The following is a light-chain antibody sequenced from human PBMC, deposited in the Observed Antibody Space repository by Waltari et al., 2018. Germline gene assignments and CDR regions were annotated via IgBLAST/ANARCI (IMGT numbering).Light chain of an antibody. CDR1: SSDVGAYNY. V-gene: IGLV2-11*01. CDR3: WSYAGRNTYV. Sequence: QSALTQPRSVSGSPGQSVAISCTGTSSDVGAYNYVFWYQQHSGEAPKLIIYDVIKRPSGVHVRFSGSKSGNMASLTISGLQAEDEADYYCWSYAGRNTYVFGAGTKVTVL. CDR2: DVI. J-gene: IGLJ1*01.